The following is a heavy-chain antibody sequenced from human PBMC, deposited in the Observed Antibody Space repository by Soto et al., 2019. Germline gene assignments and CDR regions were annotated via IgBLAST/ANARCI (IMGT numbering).Heavy chain of an antibody. V-gene: IGHV1-3*01. D-gene: IGHD6-6*01. CDR3: ARDFGPSIEASGAFDI. CDR2: INAGNGNT. J-gene: IGHJ3*02. CDR1: GYTFTSYA. Sequence: GGSVKVSFKASGYTFTSYAMHWVRQAPGQRLEWMGWINAGNGNTKYSQKFQGRVTITRDTSASTAYMELSSLRSEDTAVYYCARDFGPSIEASGAFDIWGQGTMVTVSS.